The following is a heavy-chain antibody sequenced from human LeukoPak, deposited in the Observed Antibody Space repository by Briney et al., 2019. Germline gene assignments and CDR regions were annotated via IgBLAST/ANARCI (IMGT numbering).Heavy chain of an antibody. J-gene: IGHJ4*02. CDR3: ARASGYYYGDFDY. Sequence: SETLSLTCTVSGDSISGSSYYWGWIRQPPGKGLEWIGSIYYSGSTYYNPSLKSRVTISVDTSKNQFSLKLNSVTAADTAVYYCARASGYYYGDFDYWGQGTRVTVSS. D-gene: IGHD3-22*01. CDR2: IYYSGST. V-gene: IGHV4-39*07. CDR1: GDSISGSSYY.